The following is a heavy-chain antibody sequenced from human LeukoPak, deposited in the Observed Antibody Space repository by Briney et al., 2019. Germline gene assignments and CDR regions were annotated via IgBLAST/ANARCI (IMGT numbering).Heavy chain of an antibody. V-gene: IGHV3-23*01. D-gene: IGHD3-3*01. CDR3: ARSLFGAAGLDY. Sequence: GGSLRLSCAASGFTSSNYGMSWVRLAPGKGLEWVSGISGSGGSTYYADSVKGRFTISRDNAKDSLYLQMNSLRAEDTALYYCARSLFGAAGLDYWGQGTLVTVSS. J-gene: IGHJ4*02. CDR1: GFTSSNYG. CDR2: ISGSGGST.